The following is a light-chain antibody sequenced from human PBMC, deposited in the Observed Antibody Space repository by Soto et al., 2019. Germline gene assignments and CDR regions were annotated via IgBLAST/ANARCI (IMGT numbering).Light chain of an antibody. Sequence: QSVLNQPPSASGTPGQRVTISCSGSSSNIGSNYVYWYQQLPGTAPKLLIYSNNQRPSGVPDRFSGSKSGTSASLAISGLRSEDEADYYCATWDDSLSGYVFGTGTKVTVL. CDR1: SSNIGSNY. V-gene: IGLV1-47*02. CDR3: ATWDDSLSGYV. CDR2: SNN. J-gene: IGLJ1*01.